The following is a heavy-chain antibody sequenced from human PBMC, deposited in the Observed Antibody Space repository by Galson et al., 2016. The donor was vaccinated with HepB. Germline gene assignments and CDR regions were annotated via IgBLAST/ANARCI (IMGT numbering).Heavy chain of an antibody. CDR3: TRENPAAYDY. V-gene: IGHV3-11*01. Sequence: SLRLSCAASGFSFSDYHMTWIRQAPGKGLEWLSYITRSGDSVFYAPSVKGRFTVSRDNAKRSLYLEIHNLRDEDTAVYYCTRENPAAYDYWGQGTLVAVSS. J-gene: IGHJ4*02. CDR2: ITRSGDSV. D-gene: IGHD6-13*01. CDR1: GFSFSDYH.